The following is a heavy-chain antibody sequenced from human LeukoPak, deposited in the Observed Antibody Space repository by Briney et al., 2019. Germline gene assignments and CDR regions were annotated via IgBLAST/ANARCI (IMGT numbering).Heavy chain of an antibody. CDR3: AREGGADLNGGATTFWT. Sequence: SSETLSLTCTVSGGSISSGSYYWSWIRQPAGKGLEWIGRIYTSGSTNYNPSLKSRVTISVDTSKNQFSLKLSSVTAADTAVYYCAREGGADLNGGATTFWTWGQGTLVTVSS. D-gene: IGHD1-26*01. J-gene: IGHJ4*02. CDR1: GGSISSGSYY. V-gene: IGHV4-61*02. CDR2: IYTSGST.